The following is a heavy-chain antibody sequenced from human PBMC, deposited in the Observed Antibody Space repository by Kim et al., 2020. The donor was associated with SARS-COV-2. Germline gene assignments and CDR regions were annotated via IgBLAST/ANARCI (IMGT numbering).Heavy chain of an antibody. V-gene: IGHV4-59*01. CDR2: IYYSGST. CDR1: GGSISSYY. Sequence: SETLSLTCTVSGGSISSYYWSWIRQPPGKGLEWIGYIYYSGSTNYNPSLKSRVTISVDTSKNQFSLKLSSVTAADTAVYYCAREGLRYFDWLYSTGHTNDAFDIWGQGTMVTVSS. CDR3: AREGLRYFDWLYSTGHTNDAFDI. D-gene: IGHD3-9*01. J-gene: IGHJ3*02.